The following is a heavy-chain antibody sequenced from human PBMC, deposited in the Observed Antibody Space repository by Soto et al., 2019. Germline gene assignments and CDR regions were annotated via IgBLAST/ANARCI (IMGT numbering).Heavy chain of an antibody. CDR2: ISAYNGNT. Sequence: QVQLVQSGAEVKKPGASVKVSCKASGYTFTSYGITWVRQAPGQGLEGMGWISAYNGNTNYAQKLQGRVTLTTDTSTSRAYMQLRSLRSDDTAVYYCARDPENTHYYSYGMDVWCQGTTVTVSS. J-gene: IGHJ6*02. CDR1: GYTFTSYG. V-gene: IGHV1-18*04. CDR3: ARDPENTHYYSYGMDV.